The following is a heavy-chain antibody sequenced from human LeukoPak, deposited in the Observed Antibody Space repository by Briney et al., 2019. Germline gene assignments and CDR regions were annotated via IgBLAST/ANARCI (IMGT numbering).Heavy chain of an antibody. CDR1: GGSISSYY. J-gene: IGHJ4*02. Sequence: SETLSLTCTVSGGSISSYYWSWIRQPPGKGLEWIGYIYYSGSTNYNPSLKSRVTISVDTSKNQFSLKLSSVTAADTAVYYCARKAVAAQGYFDYWGQGTLVTVSS. D-gene: IGHD6-19*01. V-gene: IGHV4-59*12. CDR2: IYYSGST. CDR3: ARKAVAAQGYFDY.